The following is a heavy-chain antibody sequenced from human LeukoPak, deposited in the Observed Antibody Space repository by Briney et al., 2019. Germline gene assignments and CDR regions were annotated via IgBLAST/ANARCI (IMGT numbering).Heavy chain of an antibody. CDR2: INHSGNT. J-gene: IGHJ4*02. Sequence: SETLSLTCAVYGGSFGGYWWSWIRQPPGKGLEWIGEINHSGNTNYNPSLKSRVTISVDTSKNHFSLKLSSVTAADTAVYYCIRNFDYWGQGTLVTVSS. CDR3: IRNFDY. CDR1: GGSFGGYW. V-gene: IGHV4-34*01.